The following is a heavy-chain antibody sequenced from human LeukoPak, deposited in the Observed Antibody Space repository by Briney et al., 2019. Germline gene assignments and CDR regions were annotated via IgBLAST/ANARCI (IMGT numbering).Heavy chain of an antibody. CDR3: ARNGASSGRPYHLDY. Sequence: PGGSLRLSCEASGFTFSHAWMYWVRQAPGKGLEWVSYISSSSSTIYYGDSVKGRFTISRDNAENSLYLQMNGLRAEDTAVYFCARNGASSGRPYHLDYWGQGTLVTVSS. J-gene: IGHJ4*02. CDR2: ISSSSSTI. V-gene: IGHV3-48*01. CDR1: GFTFSHAW. D-gene: IGHD6-19*01.